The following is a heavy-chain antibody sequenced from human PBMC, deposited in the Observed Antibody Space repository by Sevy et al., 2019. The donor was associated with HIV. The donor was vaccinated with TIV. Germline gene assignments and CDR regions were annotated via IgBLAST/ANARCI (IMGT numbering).Heavy chain of an antibody. D-gene: IGHD3-10*01. CDR2: ISYDGSNK. Sequence: GGSLRLSCAASGFTFSSYGMHWVRQAPGKGLEWVAVISYDGSNKYYADSVKGRFTISRDNSKNTLYLQMNSLRAEDTAVYYCAKGRITMVRGLYYGMDVWGQGTTVPVSS. V-gene: IGHV3-30*18. J-gene: IGHJ6*02. CDR1: GFTFSSYG. CDR3: AKGRITMVRGLYYGMDV.